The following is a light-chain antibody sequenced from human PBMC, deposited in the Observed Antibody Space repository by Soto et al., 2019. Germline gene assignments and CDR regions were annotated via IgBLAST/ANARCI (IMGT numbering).Light chain of an antibody. CDR2: DVS. J-gene: IGLJ2*01. Sequence: QSALTQPPSASGSPGQSVTISCTGTSSDVGGYDFVAWHQQHPGKAPRLMIYDVSKRPSGVPDRFSGSKSGYTASLTVSGLQAEDEADYYCSAYTTRSTLVFGGGTKVTVL. CDR1: SSDVGGYDF. CDR3: SAYTTRSTLV. V-gene: IGLV2-8*01.